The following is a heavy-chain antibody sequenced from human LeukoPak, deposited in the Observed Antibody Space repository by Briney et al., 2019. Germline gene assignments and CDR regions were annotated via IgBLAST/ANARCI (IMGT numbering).Heavy chain of an antibody. CDR1: GFTFSSYA. D-gene: IGHD5-12*01. V-gene: IGHV3-23*01. J-gene: IGHJ4*02. Sequence: GGSLRLSCAASGFTFSSYAMSWVRQAPGKGLEWVSAISGSGGSTYYADSVKGRFTISRDNSKNTLYLQMNSLRAEDTAVYYCARNPPYSGYDYSYYFDYWGQGTLVTVSS. CDR3: ARNPPYSGYDYSYYFDY. CDR2: ISGSGGST.